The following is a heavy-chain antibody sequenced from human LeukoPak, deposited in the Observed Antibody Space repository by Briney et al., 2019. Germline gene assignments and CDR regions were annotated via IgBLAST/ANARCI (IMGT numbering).Heavy chain of an antibody. CDR3: ARELVSSKGGITMVRGLIRYYYYGMDV. CDR2: ISSSSSYI. V-gene: IGHV3-21*01. D-gene: IGHD3-10*01. J-gene: IGHJ6*02. CDR1: GFTFSSYS. Sequence: PGGSLRLSCAASGFTFSSYSMNWVRQAPGKGLEWVSSISSSSSYIYYADSVKGRFTISRDNAKNSLFLQMNSLRAEDTAVYYCARELVSSKGGITMVRGLIRYYYYGMDVWGQGTTVTVSS.